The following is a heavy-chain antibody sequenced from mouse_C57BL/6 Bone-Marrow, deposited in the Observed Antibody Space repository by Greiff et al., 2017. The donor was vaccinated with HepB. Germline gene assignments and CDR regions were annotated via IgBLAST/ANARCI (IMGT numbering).Heavy chain of an antibody. D-gene: IGHD3-2*02. V-gene: IGHV10-1*01. J-gene: IGHJ3*01. CDR1: GFSFNTYA. Sequence: EVKLMESGGGLVQPKGSLKLSCAASGFSFNTYAMNWVRQAPGKGLEWVARIRSKSNNYATYYADSVKDRFTISRDDSESMLYLQMNNLKTEDTAMYYCVRHEGSGLACFAYWGQGTLVTVSA. CDR2: IRSKSNNYAT. CDR3: VRHEGSGLACFAY.